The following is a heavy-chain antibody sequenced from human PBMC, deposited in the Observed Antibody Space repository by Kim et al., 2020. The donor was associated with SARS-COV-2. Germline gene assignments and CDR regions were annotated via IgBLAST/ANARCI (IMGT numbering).Heavy chain of an antibody. CDR2: INPNSGGT. D-gene: IGHD1-20*01. Sequence: ASVKVSCKASGYTFTGYYMHWVRQAPGQGLEWMGWINPNSGGTNYAQKFQGRVTMTRDTSISTAYMELSRLRSDDTAVYYCASSPYNWNDVGAFDIWGQGTMVTVSS. CDR1: GYTFTGYY. CDR3: ASSPYNWNDVGAFDI. V-gene: IGHV1-2*02. J-gene: IGHJ3*02.